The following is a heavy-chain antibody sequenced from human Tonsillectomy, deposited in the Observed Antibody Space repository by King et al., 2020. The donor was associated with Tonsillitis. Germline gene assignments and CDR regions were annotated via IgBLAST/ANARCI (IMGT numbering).Heavy chain of an antibody. J-gene: IGHJ3*02. CDR3: ARLVIGHDACDI. CDR2: ISAYNGNK. D-gene: IGHD2-21*01. Sequence: VQLVESGAEVKKPGASVKVSCKASGYTFTSYGISWVRQAPGQGLEWMGWISAYNGNKNYAQERQGRVTMTTDTSTSTAYMELRSLRSDDTAVYYCARLVIGHDACDIWGQGTRVSVSS. CDR1: GYTFTSYG. V-gene: IGHV1-18*04.